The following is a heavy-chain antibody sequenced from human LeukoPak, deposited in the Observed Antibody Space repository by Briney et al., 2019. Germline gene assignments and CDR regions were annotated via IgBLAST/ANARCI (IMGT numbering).Heavy chain of an antibody. Sequence: ASVKVSCKASGYTFTNYDINWVRQATGQGLEWMGWVNPNSGNTGYAQKFQGRVTITRNTSISTAYMELSSLRSEDTAVYYCARDSTDLRYFDPGAFDIWGQGTMVTVSS. V-gene: IGHV1-8*03. CDR1: GYTFTNYD. J-gene: IGHJ3*02. CDR3: ARDSTDLRYFDPGAFDI. D-gene: IGHD3-9*01. CDR2: VNPNSGNT.